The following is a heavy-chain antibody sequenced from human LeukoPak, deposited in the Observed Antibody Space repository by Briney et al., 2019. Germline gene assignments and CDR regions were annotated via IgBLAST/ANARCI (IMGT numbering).Heavy chain of an antibody. CDR1: GYTFTSYG. D-gene: IGHD3-9*01. V-gene: IGHV1-18*01. Sequence: ASVKVSCKASGYTFTSYGISWVRQAPGQGLEWIGWISAYNGNTNYAQKLQGRVTMTTDTSTSTAYMELRSLRSDDTAVYYCARGHGALRYFDWLPTYYYGMDVWGQGTTVTVSS. CDR3: ARGHGALRYFDWLPTYYYGMDV. J-gene: IGHJ6*02. CDR2: ISAYNGNT.